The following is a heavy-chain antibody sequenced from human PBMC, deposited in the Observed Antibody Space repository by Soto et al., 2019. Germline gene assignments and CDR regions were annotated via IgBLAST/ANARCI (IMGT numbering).Heavy chain of an antibody. V-gene: IGHV3-64D*06. D-gene: IGHD5-12*01. CDR1: GFTFSSYA. J-gene: IGHJ4*02. CDR3: VKSRGGNNFDFFD. Sequence: GGSLRLSCSAPGFTFSSYAMHWVRQAPGKGLEYVSGIRGNGDPPFYADSVKGRFTISRDNSKNTLYLQVSSLGADDTAVYYCVKSRGGNNFDFFDWGQGALVTVS. CDR2: IRGNGDPP.